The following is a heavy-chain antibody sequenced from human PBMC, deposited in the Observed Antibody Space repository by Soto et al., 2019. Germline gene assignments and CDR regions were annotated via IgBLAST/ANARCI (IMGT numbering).Heavy chain of an antibody. V-gene: IGHV3-30*18. CDR1: GFTFSSYG. Sequence: HPGGSLRLSCAASGFTFSSYGMHWVRQAPGKGLEWVAVISYDGSNKYYADSVKGRFTISRDNSKNMLYLQMNSLRAEDTAVYYCAKGHSSGWYDYTGMDVWGQGTTVTVSS. J-gene: IGHJ6*02. CDR2: ISYDGSNK. D-gene: IGHD6-19*01. CDR3: AKGHSSGWYDYTGMDV.